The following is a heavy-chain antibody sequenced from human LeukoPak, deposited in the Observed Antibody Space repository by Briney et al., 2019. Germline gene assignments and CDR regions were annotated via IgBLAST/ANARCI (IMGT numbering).Heavy chain of an antibody. D-gene: IGHD1-26*01. Sequence: GGSLRLSCAASGFTFSSYEINWVRQAPGKGLEWVSYISSSGSTIYYADSVKGRFTISRDNAKNSLYLQMNSLRAEDTAVYYCARGSTLPVFDYWGQGTLVTVSS. V-gene: IGHV3-48*03. J-gene: IGHJ4*02. CDR1: GFTFSSYE. CDR3: ARGSTLPVFDY. CDR2: ISSSGSTI.